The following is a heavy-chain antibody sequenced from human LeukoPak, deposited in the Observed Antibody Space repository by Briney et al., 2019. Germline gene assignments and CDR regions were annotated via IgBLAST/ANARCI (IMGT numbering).Heavy chain of an antibody. CDR3: VRVIAARPSDY. J-gene: IGHJ4*02. V-gene: IGHV3-7*04. CDR2: IKHDGRER. D-gene: IGHD6-6*01. Sequence: GGSLRLSCAASGFTFSSYWMGWVRPAPGAGLGWVAHIKHDGRERYYVDSAKGRFTISRDSAQNSMSLQMNSLRAEDTAVYYCVRVIAARPSDYWGQGTLVTVSS. CDR1: GFTFSSYW.